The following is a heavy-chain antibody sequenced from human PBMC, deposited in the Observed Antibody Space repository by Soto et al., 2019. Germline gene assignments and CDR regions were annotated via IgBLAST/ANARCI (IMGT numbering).Heavy chain of an antibody. Sequence: QVQLQESGPGLVKPSQTLSLTCTVSGGSISSGDYYWSWIRQPPGKGLEWIGYIYYSGSTYYNPSLKSRVTISVDTSKNQFSLKLSSVTAADTAVYYCARGRMVRYFEPLPYFDYWGQGTLVTVSS. CDR1: GGSISSGDYY. CDR3: ARGRMVRYFEPLPYFDY. D-gene: IGHD3-9*01. J-gene: IGHJ4*02. V-gene: IGHV4-30-4*01. CDR2: IYYSGST.